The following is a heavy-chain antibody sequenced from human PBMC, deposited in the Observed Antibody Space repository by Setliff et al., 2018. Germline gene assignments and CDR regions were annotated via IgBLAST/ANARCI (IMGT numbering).Heavy chain of an antibody. Sequence: ASVKVSCKASGYTFTSNDINWVRQATGQGLEWMGWISAYNGNTNYAQKLQGRVTMTTDTSTSTAYMELRSLRSDDTAVYYCARVPYPHRFPYSNYLGYYYYYYMDVWGKGTTVTVSS. D-gene: IGHD4-4*01. CDR1: GYTFTSND. CDR2: ISAYNGNT. J-gene: IGHJ6*03. CDR3: ARVPYPHRFPYSNYLGYYYYYYMDV. V-gene: IGHV1-18*01.